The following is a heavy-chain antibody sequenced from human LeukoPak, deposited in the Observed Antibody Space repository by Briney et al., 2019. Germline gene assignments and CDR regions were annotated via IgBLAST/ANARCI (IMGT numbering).Heavy chain of an antibody. J-gene: IGHJ6*02. D-gene: IGHD6-19*01. Sequence: GGSLRLSCAASGFTFSSYAMSWVRQAPGKGLEWVSVIYSGGSTYYADSVKGRFTISRDNSKNTLYLQMNSLRAEDTAVYYCARDRSFSSGWYPFYYGMDVWGQGTTVTVSS. CDR1: GFTFSSYA. CDR3: ARDRSFSSGWYPFYYGMDV. CDR2: IYSGGST. V-gene: IGHV3-66*01.